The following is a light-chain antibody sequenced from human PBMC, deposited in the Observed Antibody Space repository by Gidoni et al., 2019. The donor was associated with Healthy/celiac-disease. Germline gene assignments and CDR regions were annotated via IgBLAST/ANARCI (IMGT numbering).Light chain of an antibody. J-gene: IGKJ4*02. CDR3: QQRSNWPKLT. CDR2: DAS. V-gene: IGKV3-11*01. CDR1: RIVSSY. Sequence: VLTQSPATLASSPEDRATLPCRSRRIVSSYLAWYQQKPGQAPRLLIYDASNRATGIPARFSGSGSGTDFTLTISSLEPEDFAVYYCQQRSNWPKLTFGRGTKVEIK.